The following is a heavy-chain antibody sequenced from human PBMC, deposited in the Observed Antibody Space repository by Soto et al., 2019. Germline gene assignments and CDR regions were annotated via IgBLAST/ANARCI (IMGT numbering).Heavy chain of an antibody. CDR3: ARYDYGDYYDY. CDR1: GGTFSTYA. D-gene: IGHD4-17*01. CDR2: ISAYNGNT. V-gene: IGHV1-18*01. Sequence: QVQLVQSGAEVKQPGSSVKVSCKASGGTFSTYAISWLRQAPGQGLEWMGGISAYNGNTNYAQKLQGRVTMTTDTSTSTAYMELRSLRSDDTAVYYCARYDYGDYYDYWGQGTLVTVSS. J-gene: IGHJ4*02.